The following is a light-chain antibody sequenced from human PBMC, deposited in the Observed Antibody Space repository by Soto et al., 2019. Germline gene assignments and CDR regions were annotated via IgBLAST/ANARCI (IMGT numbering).Light chain of an antibody. CDR2: GAS. V-gene: IGKV3-15*01. CDR3: QQYSSWLWT. Sequence: IVMTQSPATLSVSPGERANLSCRASQSVGTKLAWYQQTPGQAPRLLIYGASNRATGVPARISGSVSGTEFTLIIASLQSEDFAIYYCQQYSSWLWTFGQGTKVEIK. J-gene: IGKJ1*01. CDR1: QSVGTK.